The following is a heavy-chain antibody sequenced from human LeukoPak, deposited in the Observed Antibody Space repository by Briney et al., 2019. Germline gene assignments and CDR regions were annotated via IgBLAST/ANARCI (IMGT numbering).Heavy chain of an antibody. V-gene: IGHV3-21*01. CDR1: RFTFNSYS. CDR2: ISSSSSYI. J-gene: IGHJ4*02. CDR3: ATLPSLRYNWNLFDT. Sequence: GVSLRLYCAASRFTFNSYSMNWVRQAPGKGLVWVSSISSSSSYIYYADSVKGRFTISRDNAKHSLYLQMNSLRAEDTAVYYCATLPSLRYNWNLFDTWGQGTLVTVSS. D-gene: IGHD1-20*01.